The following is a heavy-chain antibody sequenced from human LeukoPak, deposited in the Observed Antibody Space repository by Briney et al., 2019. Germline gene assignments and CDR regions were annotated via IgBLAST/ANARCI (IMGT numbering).Heavy chain of an antibody. CDR1: GYTLTELS. Sequence: ASVKVSCTVSGYTLTELSMHWVRQAPGKGLEWMGGFDPEDGETIYAQKFQGRVTMTEDTSTDTAYMELGSLRSEDTAVYYCATVSSWTNYFDYWGQGTLVTVSS. CDR2: FDPEDGET. D-gene: IGHD6-13*01. V-gene: IGHV1-24*01. J-gene: IGHJ4*02. CDR3: ATVSSWTNYFDY.